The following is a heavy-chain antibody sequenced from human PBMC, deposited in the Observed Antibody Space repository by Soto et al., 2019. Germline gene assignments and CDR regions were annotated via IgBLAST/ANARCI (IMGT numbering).Heavy chain of an antibody. Sequence: QVQLVESGGGVVQPGRSLRLSCAASGFTFSSYGMHWVRQAPGKGLEWVAVISYDGSNKYYADSVKGRFTISRDNSKNTLYLQMNSLRAEDTAVYYCAKSGSPYYFDYWGQGTLVTVSS. J-gene: IGHJ4*02. V-gene: IGHV3-30*18. CDR2: ISYDGSNK. CDR1: GFTFSSYG. CDR3: AKSGSPYYFDY.